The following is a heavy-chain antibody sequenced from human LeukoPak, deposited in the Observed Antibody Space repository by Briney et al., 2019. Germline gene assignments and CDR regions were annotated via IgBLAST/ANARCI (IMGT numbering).Heavy chain of an antibody. CDR1: GYTFTSYG. D-gene: IGHD2-2*01. J-gene: IGHJ3*02. CDR2: ISAYNGDT. CDR3: ARIRDYHLLEAFDI. V-gene: IGHV1-18*01. Sequence: GASVKVSCKASGYTFTSYGVSWVRQALGQGLEWMGWISAYNGDTNYAQKFQGRVTMATDTSTSTAYVELRSLRSDDTAMYYCARIRDYHLLEAFDIWGQGTMVAVSP.